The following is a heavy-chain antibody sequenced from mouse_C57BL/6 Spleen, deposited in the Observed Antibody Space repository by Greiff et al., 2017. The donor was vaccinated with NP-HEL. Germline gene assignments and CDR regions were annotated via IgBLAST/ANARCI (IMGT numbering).Heavy chain of an antibody. V-gene: IGHV1-64*01. J-gene: IGHJ1*03. Sequence: QVQLKQPGAELVKPGASVKLSCKASGYTFTSYWMHWVKQRPGQGLEWIGMIHPNSGSTNYNEKFKSKATLTVDKSSSTAYMQLSSLTSEDSAVYYGARGYYGSSYWYFDVWGTGTTVTVSS. CDR3: ARGYYGSSYWYFDV. CDR2: IHPNSGST. D-gene: IGHD1-1*01. CDR1: GYTFTSYW.